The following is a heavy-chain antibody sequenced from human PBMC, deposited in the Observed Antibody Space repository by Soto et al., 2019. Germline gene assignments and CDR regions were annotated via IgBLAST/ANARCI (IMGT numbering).Heavy chain of an antibody. CDR3: ARDLGTTPFDY. V-gene: IGHV3-30-3*01. CDR2: ISYDGSNK. J-gene: IGHJ4*02. Sequence: GSLRLSCAASGFTFSSSAMNWVRQAPGKGLEWVAVISYDGSNKYYADSVKGRFTISRDNSKNTLYLQMNSLRPEDTAVYYCARDLGTTPFDYWGQGTLVTVSS. D-gene: IGHD3-16*01. CDR1: GFTFSSSA.